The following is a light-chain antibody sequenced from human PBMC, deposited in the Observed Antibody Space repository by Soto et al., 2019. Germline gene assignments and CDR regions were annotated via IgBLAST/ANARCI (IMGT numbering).Light chain of an antibody. V-gene: IGKV1-5*01. CDR1: QSIAAS. CDR3: QQYDYSRT. J-gene: IGKJ1*01. Sequence: DVQMTQSPSTLSASVGDSVTITCRASQSIAASLAWYQLKPGEAPKLLIYDVSNLESGVPSRFRGSGSGTEFSLTSRSLHPDDFATYYCQQYDYSRTFGQGTKVEIK. CDR2: DVS.